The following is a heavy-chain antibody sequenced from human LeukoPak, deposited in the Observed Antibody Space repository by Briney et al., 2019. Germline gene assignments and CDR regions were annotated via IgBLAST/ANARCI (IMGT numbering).Heavy chain of an antibody. J-gene: IGHJ3*02. Sequence: ASVNVSFKASGSTFTGYYMHWVRQAPGQGLEWMGWINPNSGGTNYAQKFQGRVTMTRDKSISTAYMELSRLRSDDTALYYCAREDKYQLLMTGGAFDIWGQGTKVTVSS. D-gene: IGHD2-2*01. V-gene: IGHV1-2*02. CDR1: GSTFTGYY. CDR2: INPNSGGT. CDR3: AREDKYQLLMTGGAFDI.